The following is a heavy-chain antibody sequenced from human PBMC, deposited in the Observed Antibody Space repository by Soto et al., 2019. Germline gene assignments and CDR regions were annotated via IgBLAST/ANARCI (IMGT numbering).Heavy chain of an antibody. CDR1: GFTFSSYA. CDR3: ASYFVEGTSRAFDY. J-gene: IGHJ4*02. Sequence: GGSLRLSCAASGFTFSSYAMHWVRQAPGKGLEWVAVISYDGSNKYYADSVKGRFTISRDNSKNTLYLQMNSLRAEDTAVYYCASYFVEGTSRAFDYWGQGTLVTVSS. CDR2: ISYDGSNK. V-gene: IGHV3-30-3*01. D-gene: IGHD1-1*01.